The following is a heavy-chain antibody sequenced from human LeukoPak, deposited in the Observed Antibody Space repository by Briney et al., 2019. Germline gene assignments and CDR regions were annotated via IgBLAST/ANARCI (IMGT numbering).Heavy chain of an antibody. D-gene: IGHD2-2*01. CDR3: ARQDIVVVPAAMHDYYYGMDV. J-gene: IGHJ6*02. Sequence: GESLKISCKGSGYIFTSYWISWVRQMPGKGLEWMGRIDPSDSYTNYNPSFQGHVTISADKSISTAYLQWSSLKASDTAMYYCARQDIVVVPAAMHDYYYGMDVWGQGTTVTVSS. V-gene: IGHV5-10-1*01. CDR2: IDPSDSYT. CDR1: GYIFTSYW.